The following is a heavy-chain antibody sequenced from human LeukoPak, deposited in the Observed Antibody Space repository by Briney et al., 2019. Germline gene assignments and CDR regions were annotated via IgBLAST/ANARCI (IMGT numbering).Heavy chain of an antibody. V-gene: IGHV3-23*05. J-gene: IGHJ6*03. D-gene: IGHD2-2*02. CDR3: AKRGFDIVVVPAAKPNYYYYYMDV. Sequence: GGSLRLSCAASGFILSNCAMTWVREAPGKGLEWVSGIDTKGTRTYYADSVKGRFTISRDNSKNTLFLQMNSLRAEDTAVYYCAKRGFDIVVVPAAKPNYYYYYMDVWGKGTTVTVSS. CDR1: GFILSNCA. CDR2: IDTKGTRT.